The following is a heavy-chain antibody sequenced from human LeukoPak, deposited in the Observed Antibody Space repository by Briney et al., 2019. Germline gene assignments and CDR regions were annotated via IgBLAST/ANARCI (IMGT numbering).Heavy chain of an antibody. CDR3: ARDFYDTNTYSGAFDV. J-gene: IGHJ3*01. D-gene: IGHD2/OR15-2a*01. CDR1: GASVSSGPYY. Sequence: SETLSLTCTVSGASVSSGPYYWTWIRQYPGKGLEWIGFIYYSGSTSYNPSLKSRLLISIDRSDNAFSLRLRSVTAADTAVYYCARDFYDTNTYSGAFDVWGQGTLVTVSS. CDR2: IYYSGST. V-gene: IGHV4-31*03.